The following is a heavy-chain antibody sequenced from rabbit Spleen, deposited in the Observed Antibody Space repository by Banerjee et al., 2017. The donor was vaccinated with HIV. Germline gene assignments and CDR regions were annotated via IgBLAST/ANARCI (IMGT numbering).Heavy chain of an antibody. CDR1: GFSFSYSYW. CDR2: IYVGSGGGT. V-gene: IGHV1S45*01. D-gene: IGHD5-1*01. J-gene: IGHJ4*01. CDR3: ARAGEGGDGYLNL. Sequence: QEQLEESGGDLVKPEGSLTLTCTASGFSFSYSYWICWVRQAPGKGLEWIGCIYVGSGGGTKYASWAKGRFTISKTSSTTVTLQMTSLTVADTATYFCARAGEGGDGYLNLRGQGTLVTV.